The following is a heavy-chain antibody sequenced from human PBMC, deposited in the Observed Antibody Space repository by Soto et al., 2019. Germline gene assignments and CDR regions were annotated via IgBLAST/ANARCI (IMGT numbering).Heavy chain of an antibody. CDR2: ISYSEGT. Sequence: QVQLQESGPRLVKPSETLSLTCTVSGASIRSYYWSWIRQPPGKSLELVGYISYSEGTKYNPSLKSRVTISLDTSKNQFSLKLNSVTAADTALYYCSIRSGVYGELVDYWGQGTLVTVSS. CDR3: SIRSGVYGELVDY. D-gene: IGHD4-17*01. J-gene: IGHJ4*02. CDR1: GASIRSYY. V-gene: IGHV4-59*01.